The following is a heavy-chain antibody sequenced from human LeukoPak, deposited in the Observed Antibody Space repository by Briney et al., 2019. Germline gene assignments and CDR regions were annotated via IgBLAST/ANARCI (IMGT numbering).Heavy chain of an antibody. J-gene: IGHJ4*02. CDR3: ANSEYTSSSRDLNDY. V-gene: IGHV3-30*02. CDR2: IRYDGSRK. Sequence: GGSLRLSCAASGFTFSDYGMHRVRQAPGKGLEWVAFIRYDGSRKYYADSVKGRFTVSRDNSKKMLLLQMNSLRAEDTAVYYCANSEYTSSSRDLNDYWGQGTLVTVSS. D-gene: IGHD6-6*01. CDR1: GFTFSDYG.